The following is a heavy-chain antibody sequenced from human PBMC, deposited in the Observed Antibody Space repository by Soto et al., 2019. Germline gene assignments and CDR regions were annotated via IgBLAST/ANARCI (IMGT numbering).Heavy chain of an antibody. CDR2: IYYSGST. D-gene: IGHD6-19*01. V-gene: IGHV4-59*12. Sequence: SETLSLTCTVSGGSISSYYWSWIRQPPGKGLGWIGYIYYSGSTNYNPSLKSRVTISVDTSKNQFSLKLSSVTAADTAVYYCARGSLSSSSGWYRAQRDYYYYYYGMDVWGQGTTVTVSS. CDR1: GGSISSYY. CDR3: ARGSLSSSSGWYRAQRDYYYYYYGMDV. J-gene: IGHJ6*02.